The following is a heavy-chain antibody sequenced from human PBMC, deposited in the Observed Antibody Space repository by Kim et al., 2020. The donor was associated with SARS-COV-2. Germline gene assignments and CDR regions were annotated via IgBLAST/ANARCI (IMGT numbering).Heavy chain of an antibody. CDR2: INPSGGST. J-gene: IGHJ4*02. V-gene: IGHV1-46*01. Sequence: ASVKVSCKASGYTFTSYYMHWVRQAPGQGLEWMGIINPSGGSTSYAQKFQGRVTMTRDTSTSTVYMELSSLRSEDTAVYYCARDLVVPAANGPGVDYWGQGTLVTVSS. CDR3: ARDLVVPAANGPGVDY. CDR1: GYTFTSYY. D-gene: IGHD2-2*01.